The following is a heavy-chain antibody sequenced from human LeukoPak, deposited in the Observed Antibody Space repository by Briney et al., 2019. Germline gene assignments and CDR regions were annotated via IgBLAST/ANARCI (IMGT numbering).Heavy chain of an antibody. CDR3: ARDGPLGAVAGPNFDY. D-gene: IGHD6-19*01. CDR2: ISSSSSYI. Sequence: GGSLRLSCAASGFTFSSYSMNWVRQAPGKGLEWVSCISSSSSYIYYADSVKGRFTISRDNAKNSLYLQMNSLRAEDTAVYYCARDGPLGAVAGPNFDYWGQGTLVTVSS. CDR1: GFTFSSYS. V-gene: IGHV3-21*01. J-gene: IGHJ4*02.